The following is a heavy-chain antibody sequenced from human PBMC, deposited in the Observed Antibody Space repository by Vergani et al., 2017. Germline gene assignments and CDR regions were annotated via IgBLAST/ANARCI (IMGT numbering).Heavy chain of an antibody. V-gene: IGHV4-39*01. CDR1: GGSISSSSYY. CDR2: IYYSGST. D-gene: IGHD1-26*01. J-gene: IGHJ4*02. Sequence: QLQLQESGPGLVKPSETLSLTCPVSGGSISSSSYYWGWIRQPPGKGLEWIGSIYYSGSTYYNPSLKSRVTISVDTSKNQFSLKLSSVTAADTAVYYCARYGPSGSYQRFDYWGQGTLVTVSS. CDR3: ARYGPSGSYQRFDY.